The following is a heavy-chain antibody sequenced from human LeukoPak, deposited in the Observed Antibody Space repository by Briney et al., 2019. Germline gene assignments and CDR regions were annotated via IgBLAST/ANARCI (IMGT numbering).Heavy chain of an antibody. J-gene: IGHJ4*02. CDR2: ISPYSGNT. Sequence: GASVKVSFKTSGYTFNSYGISWVRQAPGQGLEWMGSISPYSGNTKYAESLQGRVILTTDTSTRTAYMELRSLRSDDTAVFYCARDQYDHVWGSYRPYFDYWGQGTLVTVSS. V-gene: IGHV1-18*04. D-gene: IGHD3-16*02. CDR1: GYTFNSYG. CDR3: ARDQYDHVWGSYRPYFDY.